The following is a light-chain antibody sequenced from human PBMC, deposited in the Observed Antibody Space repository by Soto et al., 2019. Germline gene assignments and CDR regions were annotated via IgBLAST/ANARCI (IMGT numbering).Light chain of an antibody. CDR3: TSYTRSTTLV. V-gene: IGLV2-14*03. CDR2: DVS. J-gene: IGLJ2*01. CDR1: SSDIGGYNY. Sequence: QSARTQPASVSGSPGQSITISCTGTSSDIGGYNYVSWYQQHPGTAPKLMIYDVSNRPSGVSNRFSSSKSGNTASLTISGLQAEDEADYYCTSYTRSTTLVFGGGPKLTVL.